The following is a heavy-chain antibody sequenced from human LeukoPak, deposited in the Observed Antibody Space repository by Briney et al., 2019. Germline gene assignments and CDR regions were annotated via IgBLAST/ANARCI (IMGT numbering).Heavy chain of an antibody. CDR2: INPSGGST. Sequence: GASVKVSCKASGYTFTSYYMHWVRQAPGQGLEWMGIINPSGGSTSYAQKFQGRVTMTRDTSTSTVYMELSSLRSEDTAVYYCARDVGYCSSTSCYGGSWFDPWGQGTLVTVSS. CDR1: GYTFTSYY. D-gene: IGHD2-2*01. CDR3: ARDVGYCSSTSCYGGSWFDP. J-gene: IGHJ5*02. V-gene: IGHV1-46*01.